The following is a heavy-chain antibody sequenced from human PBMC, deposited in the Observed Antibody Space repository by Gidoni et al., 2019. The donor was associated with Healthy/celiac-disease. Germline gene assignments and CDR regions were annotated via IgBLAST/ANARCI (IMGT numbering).Heavy chain of an antibody. J-gene: IGHJ4*02. Sequence: EVQLLESGGGLVQPGASLRLSCALSGFTFSCYAMSRVRQAPGKGLEWVSAISGSGGSTYYADSVKGRFTISRDNSKNTLYLQMNSLRAEDMAVYYCAKDWTKWLVEYYFDYWGQGTLVTVSS. D-gene: IGHD6-19*01. CDR1: GFTFSCYA. CDR2: ISGSGGST. V-gene: IGHV3-23*01. CDR3: AKDWTKWLVEYYFDY.